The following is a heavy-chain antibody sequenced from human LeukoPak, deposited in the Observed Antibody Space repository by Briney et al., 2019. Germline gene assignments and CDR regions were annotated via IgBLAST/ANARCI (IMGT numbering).Heavy chain of an antibody. Sequence: PSETLSLTCAVYGGSFSGYYWSWLRQPPGKGLEWIGEINHSGSTNYNPSLKSRVTMSVDTSKNQFSLKLSSVTAADTAVYYCARGGNDYVWGSYRPDDAFDIWGQGTMVTVSS. V-gene: IGHV4-34*01. D-gene: IGHD3-16*02. CDR3: ARGGNDYVWGSYRPDDAFDI. CDR1: GGSFSGYY. J-gene: IGHJ3*02. CDR2: INHSGST.